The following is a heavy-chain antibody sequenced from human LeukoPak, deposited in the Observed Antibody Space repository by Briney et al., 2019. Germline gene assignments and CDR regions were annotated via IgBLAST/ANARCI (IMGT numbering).Heavy chain of an antibody. CDR1: GFTFSSYG. Sequence: GGSLRLSCAASGFTFSSYGMHWVRQAPGKGLEWVAVISYDGSNKYYADSVKGRFTISRDNSKNTLYLQMNSLRAEDTAVYYCAKDSVGVINHWGQGTLVTVSS. CDR3: AKDSVGVINH. V-gene: IGHV3-30*18. J-gene: IGHJ4*01. D-gene: IGHD3-22*01. CDR2: ISYDGSNK.